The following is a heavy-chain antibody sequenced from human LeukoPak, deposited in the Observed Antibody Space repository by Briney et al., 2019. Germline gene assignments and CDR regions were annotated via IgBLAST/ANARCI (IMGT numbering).Heavy chain of an antibody. CDR1: GYTLTDYY. J-gene: IGHJ4*02. V-gene: IGHV1-2*06. CDR3: ARVGYYESSGYYEY. Sequence: GASVKVSCEASGYTLTDYYMHWVRQAPGQGLEWMGRINPNSSGTNYAQKFQGRVTMTRDTSISTVYMELSRLRSDDTAVYYCARVGYYESSGYYEYWGQGTLVTVSS. D-gene: IGHD3-22*01. CDR2: INPNSSGT.